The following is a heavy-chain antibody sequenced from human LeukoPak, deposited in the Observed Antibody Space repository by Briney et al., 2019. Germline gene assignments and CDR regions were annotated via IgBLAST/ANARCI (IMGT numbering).Heavy chain of an antibody. CDR3: ARAYSSGWYHY. V-gene: IGHV1-2*02. J-gene: IGHJ4*02. CDR1: GYTFTGYY. CDR2: INPNSGGT. Sequence: ASVKVSCTASGYTFTGYYMHWVRQAPGQGLEWMGWINPNSGGTNYAQKFQGRVTMTGDTSISTAYMELSRLRSDDTAVYYCARAYSSGWYHYWGQGTLVTVSS. D-gene: IGHD6-19*01.